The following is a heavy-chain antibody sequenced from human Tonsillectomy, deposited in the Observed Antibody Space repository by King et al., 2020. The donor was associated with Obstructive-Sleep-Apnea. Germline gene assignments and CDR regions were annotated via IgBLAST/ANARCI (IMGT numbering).Heavy chain of an antibody. CDR3: AKEYSSSWSDDY. J-gene: IGHJ4*02. CDR1: GYSFSSYY. CDR2: IDPSDSDT. D-gene: IGHD6-13*01. V-gene: IGHV5-10-1*03. Sequence: VQLVESGAEVKKPGESLRISYQGSGYSFSSYYITWVRQMPGKGLEWMGRIDPSDSDTNYSPSFQGHVTISVDKSINTAYLQWSSLKASDTAMYYCAKEYSSSWSDDYWGQGTLVTVSS.